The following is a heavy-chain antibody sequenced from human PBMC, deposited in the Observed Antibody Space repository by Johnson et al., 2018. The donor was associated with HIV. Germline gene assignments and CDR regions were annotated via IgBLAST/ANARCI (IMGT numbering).Heavy chain of an antibody. CDR2: ISVDGNSK. CDR1: GFSFSNSV. V-gene: IGHV3-30*14. D-gene: IGHD6-13*01. J-gene: IGHJ3*02. CDR3: ARESVALVAFDI. Sequence: VQLVESGGDVVQPGTSLRLFCAASGFSFSNSVMHWVRRAPGKGLDWVAGISVDGNSKFYPDSVKGRFTISRDNSKNTLYLQMNSLRAEDTAVYYFARESVALVAFDIWGQGTMVTVSS.